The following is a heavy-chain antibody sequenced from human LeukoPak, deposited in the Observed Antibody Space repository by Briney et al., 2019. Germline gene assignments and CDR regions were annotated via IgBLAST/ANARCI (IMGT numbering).Heavy chain of an antibody. D-gene: IGHD2-21*02. V-gene: IGHV3-48*03. Sequence: SGGSLRLSCVGSGFSFGSYEINWVRQAPGKGLEWVSYISAIGTTTHYADSVKGRFTIFRDNAKNSVYLLMDSLMAEDTAIYYCARDRSKVTAYDDALDIWGQGTMVTVSS. CDR2: ISAIGTTT. J-gene: IGHJ3*02. CDR1: GFSFGSYE. CDR3: ARDRSKVTAYDDALDI.